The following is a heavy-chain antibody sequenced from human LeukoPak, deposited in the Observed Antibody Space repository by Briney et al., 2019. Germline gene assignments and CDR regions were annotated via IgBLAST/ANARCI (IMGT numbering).Heavy chain of an antibody. V-gene: IGHV4-59*01. CDR1: GASISSYY. CDR2: IYYIGST. CDR3: ARDYY. Sequence: SETLSLTCTVSGASISSYYWSWIRQPPGKGLEWIGYIYYIGSTNYNPSLKSRVTISIDTSKNQFTLKLSSVTAADTAVYYCARDYYWGQGTLVTVSS. J-gene: IGHJ4*02.